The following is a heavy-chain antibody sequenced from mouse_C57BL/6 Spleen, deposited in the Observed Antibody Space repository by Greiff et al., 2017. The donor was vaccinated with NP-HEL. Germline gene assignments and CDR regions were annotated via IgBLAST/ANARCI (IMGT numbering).Heavy chain of an antibody. CDR1: GYAFSSSW. CDR3: ARDYYGSSPYFDY. J-gene: IGHJ2*01. V-gene: IGHV1-82*01. CDR2: IYPGDGDT. D-gene: IGHD1-1*01. Sequence: VQLQQSGPELVKPGASVKISCKASGYAFSSSWMNWVKQRPGKGLEWIGRIYPGDGDTNYNGKFKGKATLTADKSSSTAYMQLSSLTSEDSAVYFCARDYYGSSPYFDYWGHGTTLTVSS.